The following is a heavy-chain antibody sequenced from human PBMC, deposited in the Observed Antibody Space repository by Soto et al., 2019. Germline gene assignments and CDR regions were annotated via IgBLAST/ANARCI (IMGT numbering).Heavy chain of an antibody. Sequence: SETLSLTCTVSGGSISSYYWSWIRQPPGKGLAWIGYIYYSGSTNYNPSLKSRVTISVDTSKNQFSLKLSSVTAADTAVYYCARTTIFGHYYYYYGMDVWGQGTTVTVSS. CDR1: GGSISSYY. CDR2: IYYSGST. CDR3: ARTTIFGHYYYYYGMDV. J-gene: IGHJ6*02. V-gene: IGHV4-59*01. D-gene: IGHD3-3*01.